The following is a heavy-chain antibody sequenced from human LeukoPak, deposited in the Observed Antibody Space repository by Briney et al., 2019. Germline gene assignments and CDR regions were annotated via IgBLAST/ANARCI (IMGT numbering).Heavy chain of an antibody. D-gene: IGHD3-16*01. CDR1: GLTFSKYW. J-gene: IGHJ3*02. Sequence: PGGSLRLSCAASGLTFSKYWMHWVRQAPGEGLVWVSRITSDVSSTSHADSVKGRVTIYRDNAKHTLDLQMNSLRAEDTAGYYCARDYAVGESFDIWGQGTGVSVSS. CDR3: ARDYAVGESFDI. V-gene: IGHV3-74*01. CDR2: ITSDVSST.